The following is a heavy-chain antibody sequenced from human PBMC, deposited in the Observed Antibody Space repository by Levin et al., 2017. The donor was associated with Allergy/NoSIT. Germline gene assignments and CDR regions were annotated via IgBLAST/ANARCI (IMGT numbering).Heavy chain of an antibody. D-gene: IGHD2-2*03. Sequence: GGSLRLSCAASGFTFDDYAMHWVRQAPGKGLEWVSGISWNSGSIGYADSVKGRFTISRDNAKNSLYLQMNSLRAEDTALYYCAKDMDSYYYYGMDVWGQGTTVTVSS. CDR3: AKDMDSYYYYGMDV. V-gene: IGHV3-9*01. CDR1: GFTFDDYA. J-gene: IGHJ6*02. CDR2: ISWNSGSI.